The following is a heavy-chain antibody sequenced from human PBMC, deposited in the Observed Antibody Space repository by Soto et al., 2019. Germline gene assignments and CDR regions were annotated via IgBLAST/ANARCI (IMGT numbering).Heavy chain of an antibody. Sequence: QVQLVESGGGVVQPGRSLRLSCAASGFTFSSYGMHWVRQAPGKGLEWVAVIWYDGSNKYYADSVKGRFTISRDNSKNQLYRQMNSLRAEDTAVYYCAREGRPDRGDGDCVLLGYYYYGMDVWGQGTTVTVSS. J-gene: IGHJ6*02. CDR3: AREGRPDRGDGDCVLLGYYYYGMDV. CDR1: GFTFSSYG. V-gene: IGHV3-33*01. D-gene: IGHD2-21*02. CDR2: IWYDGSNK.